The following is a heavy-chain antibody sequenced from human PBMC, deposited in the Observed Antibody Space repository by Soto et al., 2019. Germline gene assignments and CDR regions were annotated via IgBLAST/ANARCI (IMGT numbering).Heavy chain of an antibody. CDR3: ARDKITGLFDY. CDR1: GGSFSGYY. J-gene: IGHJ4*02. D-gene: IGHD2-8*02. V-gene: IGHV4-34*01. CDR2: INHSGST. Sequence: QVQLQQWGAGLLKPSETLSLTCAVSGGSFSGYYWTWIRQPPGTGLEWLGEINHSGSTNYNPSLKSRVTTSVDTSKNQFSLKLTSVTAADTAVYYCARDKITGLFDYWGQGTLVTVSS.